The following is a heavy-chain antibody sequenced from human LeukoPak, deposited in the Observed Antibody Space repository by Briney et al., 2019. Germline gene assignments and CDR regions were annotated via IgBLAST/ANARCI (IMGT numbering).Heavy chain of an antibody. D-gene: IGHD3-9*01. V-gene: IGHV4-31*03. J-gene: IGHJ4*02. CDR3: ARELNDILTGAFDY. CDR2: IYYSGST. CDR1: GGSISSGGYY. Sequence: SQTLSLTCTVSGGSISSGGYYWSWIRQHPGKGLDWIGYIYYSGSTYYNPSLKSRVTISVDTSKNQFSLKLSSVTAADTAVYYCARELNDILTGAFDYWGQGTLVTVSS.